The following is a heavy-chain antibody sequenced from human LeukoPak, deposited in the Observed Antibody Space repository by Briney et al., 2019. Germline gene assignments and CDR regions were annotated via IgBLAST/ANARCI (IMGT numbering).Heavy chain of an antibody. CDR1: GFTFRSYR. Sequence: EAGGSLRLSCAASGFTFRSYRMHWVRQAPGKGLEWVAVISYDGSNKYYADSVKGRFTISRDNSKNTLYLQMNSLRAEDTAVYYCAKVIDLAFLSSSSGPGGEFNFDYWGQGTLITVSS. V-gene: IGHV3-30*18. CDR2: ISYDGSNK. J-gene: IGHJ4*02. D-gene: IGHD6-6*01. CDR3: AKVIDLAFLSSSSGPGGEFNFDY.